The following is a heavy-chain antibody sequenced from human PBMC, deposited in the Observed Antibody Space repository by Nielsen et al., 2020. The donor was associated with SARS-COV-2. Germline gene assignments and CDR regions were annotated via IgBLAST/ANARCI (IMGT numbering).Heavy chain of an antibody. D-gene: IGHD3-22*01. Sequence: SETLSLTCTVSGGSISSSSYYWGWIRQPPGKGLEWIGEIYHRGSTNYSPSLKTRVTISVDKSKNQFSLELRSVTAADTAVYYCARGVGESSEYYSLGYWGQGTLVTVSS. V-gene: IGHV4-39*07. CDR2: IYHRGST. CDR1: GGSISSSSYY. J-gene: IGHJ4*02. CDR3: ARGVGESSEYYSLGY.